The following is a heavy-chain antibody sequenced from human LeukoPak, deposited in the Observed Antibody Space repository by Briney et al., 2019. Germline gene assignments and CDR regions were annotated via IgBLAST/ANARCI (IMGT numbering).Heavy chain of an antibody. D-gene: IGHD6-19*01. CDR3: ARDPAVAGYYFDY. V-gene: IGHV3-33*01. CDR1: GFNFRSYG. Sequence: GGSLRLSCAASGFNFRSYGMHWVRQAPGRGLEWVAVIWYDGSKKYFADSAKGRFTISKDNSNNTLYLQMNSLRAEDTAVYYCARDPAVAGYYFDYWGQGTLVTVSS. J-gene: IGHJ4*02. CDR2: IWYDGSKK.